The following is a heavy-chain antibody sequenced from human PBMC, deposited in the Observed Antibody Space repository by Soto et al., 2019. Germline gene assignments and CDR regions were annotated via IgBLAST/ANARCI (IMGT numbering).Heavy chain of an antibody. V-gene: IGHV3-30*18. D-gene: IGHD2-2*01. CDR3: AKVEIVLVPAAIDY. Sequence: QVQLVESGGGVVQPGRSLRLSCAASGFTFSSYGMHWVRQAPGKGLEWVAVISYDGSNKYYADSVKGRFTISRDNSKNTLYLQMNGLRAEDTAVYYCAKVEIVLVPAAIDYWGQGTLVTVSS. CDR2: ISYDGSNK. J-gene: IGHJ4*02. CDR1: GFTFSSYG.